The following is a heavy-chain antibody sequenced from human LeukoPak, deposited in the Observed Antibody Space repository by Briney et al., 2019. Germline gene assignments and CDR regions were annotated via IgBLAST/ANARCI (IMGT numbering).Heavy chain of an antibody. Sequence: GGSLRLSCAASGFTVSSNYMSWVRQAPGKGLEWVSVIYSGGSTYYADSVKGRFTISRDNSKNTLYLQMNSLRAEDTAVYYCASRGTWGGYYYMDVWGKGTTVTVSS. D-gene: IGHD1-1*01. CDR1: GFTVSSNY. J-gene: IGHJ6*03. CDR2: IYSGGST. CDR3: ASRGTWGGYYYMDV. V-gene: IGHV3-66*02.